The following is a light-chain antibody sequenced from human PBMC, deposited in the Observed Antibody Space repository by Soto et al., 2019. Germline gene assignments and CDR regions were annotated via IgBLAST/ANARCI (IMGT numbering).Light chain of an antibody. Sequence: EILITHSPSTLSVSPVERATLSCRARHRVNTYLAWYQQRPGQAPRLLIYDASTRATGIPARFSGSGSGTEFTLTISSLQSEDFAVYYCQQYNNWPLTFGGGTKVDIK. J-gene: IGKJ4*01. CDR2: DAS. V-gene: IGKV3-15*01. CDR1: HRVNTY. CDR3: QQYNNWPLT.